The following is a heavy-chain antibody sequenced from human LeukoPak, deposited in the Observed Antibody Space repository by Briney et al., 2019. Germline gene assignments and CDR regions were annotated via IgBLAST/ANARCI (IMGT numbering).Heavy chain of an antibody. CDR2: IKPDGSEK. V-gene: IGHV3-7*01. J-gene: IGHJ5*02. CDR1: GFTFSGYW. D-gene: IGHD6-19*01. Sequence: GGSLRLSCAASGFTFSGYWMSWVRQAPGKGLEWVANIKPDGSEKFYVDSVKGRFTISRDNAKDSVSLQLNSLRVEDTAVYYCASHASGWFAWGQGTLVTVSS. CDR3: ASHASGWFA.